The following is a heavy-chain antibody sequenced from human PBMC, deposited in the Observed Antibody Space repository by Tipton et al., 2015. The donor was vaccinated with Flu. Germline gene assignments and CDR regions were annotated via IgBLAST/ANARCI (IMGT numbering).Heavy chain of an antibody. CDR3: ARDGGKVDTAMDKALTYYYYYGMDV. D-gene: IGHD5-18*01. J-gene: IGHJ6*02. CDR1: GFTFSSYE. CDR2: ISSSGSTI. Sequence: SLRLSCAASGFTFSSYEMNWVRQAPGKGLEWVSYISSSGSTIYYADSVKGRFTISRDNAKNSLYLQMNSLRAEDTAVYYCARDGGKVDTAMDKALTYYYYYGMDVWGQGTTVTVSS. V-gene: IGHV3-48*03.